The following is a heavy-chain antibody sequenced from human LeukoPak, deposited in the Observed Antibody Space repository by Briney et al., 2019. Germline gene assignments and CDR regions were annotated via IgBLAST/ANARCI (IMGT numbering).Heavy chain of an antibody. CDR2: IYSGGST. CDR1: GFTVSSNY. J-gene: IGHJ3*02. D-gene: IGHD3-22*01. V-gene: IGHV3-53*01. CDR3: AREWSDSSGSDAFDI. Sequence: GGSLRLSCAASGFTVSSNYMSWVRQAPGKGLEWVSVIYSGGSTYYADPVKGRFTISRDNSKNTLYLQMNSLRAEDTAVYYCAREWSDSSGSDAFDIWGQGTMVTVSS.